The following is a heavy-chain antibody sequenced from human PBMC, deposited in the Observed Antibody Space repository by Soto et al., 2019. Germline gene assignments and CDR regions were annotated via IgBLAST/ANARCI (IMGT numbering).Heavy chain of an antibody. CDR1: GFTVSSKY. CDR3: ARKLTPDL. Sequence: PGGSLRLSCAASGFTVSSKYINWVRQAPGKGLEWVSIIWSAGLTYYADSVRGRFTISREISKNILFLQMNNLRAEDSAIYYCARKLTPDLWGQGTLVTVYS. CDR2: IWSAGLT. V-gene: IGHV3-53*01. J-gene: IGHJ5*02.